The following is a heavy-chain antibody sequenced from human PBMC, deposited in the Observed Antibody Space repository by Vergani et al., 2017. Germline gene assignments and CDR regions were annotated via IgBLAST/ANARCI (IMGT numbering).Heavy chain of an antibody. CDR1: GGTFSSYG. J-gene: IGHJ6*02. D-gene: IGHD6-19*01. CDR2: ISAYNGNT. CDR3: AKDAGSGWSDDYYYGMDV. V-gene: IGHV1-18*01. Sequence: QVQLVQSGAEVKKPGSSVKVSCKASGGTFSSYGISWVRQAPGQGLEWMGWISAYNGNTNYAQKLQGRVTMTTDTSTSTAYMELRSLRSDDTAVYYCAKDAGSGWSDDYYYGMDVWGQGTTVTVSS.